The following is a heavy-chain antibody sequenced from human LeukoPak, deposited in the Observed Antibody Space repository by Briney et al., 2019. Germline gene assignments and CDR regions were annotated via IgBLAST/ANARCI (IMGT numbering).Heavy chain of an antibody. CDR3: AKAYIVATITERWLQPLADY. CDR1: GFTFSSYG. Sequence: PGRSLRLSCAASGFTFSSYGMHWVRQAPGKGLEWVAVISYDGSNKYYADSVKGRFTISRDNSKNTLYLQMNSLRAEDTAVYYCAKAYIVATITERWLQPLADYWGQGTLVTVSS. J-gene: IGHJ4*02. V-gene: IGHV3-30*18. CDR2: ISYDGSNK. D-gene: IGHD5-12*01.